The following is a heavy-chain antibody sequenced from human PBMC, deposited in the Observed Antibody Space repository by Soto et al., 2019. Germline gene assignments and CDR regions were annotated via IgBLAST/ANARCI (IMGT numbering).Heavy chain of an antibody. Sequence: QVQLVQSGAEVKKPGASVKVSCKASGYTFTSYDISWVRQATGQGLEWMGWMNPNNGNTGYAQKFQGRVTMTRNTSISTGYMELSSLRSEDTAVYYCARGKEGVTIFGVVIRGYNWFDPWGQGSLVTVSS. J-gene: IGHJ5*02. D-gene: IGHD3-3*01. V-gene: IGHV1-8*01. CDR1: GYTFTSYD. CDR3: ARGKEGVTIFGVVIRGYNWFDP. CDR2: MNPNNGNT.